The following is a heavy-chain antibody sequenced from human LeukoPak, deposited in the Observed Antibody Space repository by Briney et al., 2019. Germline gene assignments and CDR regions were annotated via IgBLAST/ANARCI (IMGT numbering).Heavy chain of an antibody. J-gene: IGHJ3*02. D-gene: IGHD5-18*01. CDR3: ARENTGRDAFDI. V-gene: IGHV3-7*03. CDR1: GFNFNSHW. Sequence: GGSLRLSCAASGFNFNSHWMNWVRQAPGKGLEWVANIKEDGSEDYYLDSVKGRFITSRDNAKNSVYLQMNSLRAEDTALYHCARENTGRDAFDIWGQGTMVTVSS. CDR2: IKEDGSED.